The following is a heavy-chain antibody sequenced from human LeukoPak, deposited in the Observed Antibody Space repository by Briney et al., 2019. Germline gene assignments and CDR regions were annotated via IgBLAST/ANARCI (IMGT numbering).Heavy chain of an antibody. CDR2: ISAYNGNT. V-gene: IGHV1-18*01. D-gene: IGHD2-2*01. CDR3: ARVSPVVVVPPDW. J-gene: IGHJ4*02. CDR1: GYTFTNYG. Sequence: ASVKVSCKASGYTFTNYGISWVRQAPGQGLEWMGWISAYNGNTNYAQKLQGRVTMTTDTSTSTAYMELRSLRSGDTAVYYCARVSPVVVVPPDWGAQGTLVTVSS.